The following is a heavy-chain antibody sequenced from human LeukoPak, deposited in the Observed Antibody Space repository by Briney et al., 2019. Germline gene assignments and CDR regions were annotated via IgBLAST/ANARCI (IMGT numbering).Heavy chain of an antibody. Sequence: GGSLRLSCEASGFTFSSHWMHWVRHVPGKGLVGVARIRGDENEIDYADSVKGRFTISRDNAKNTLYLQMNSLRVEDTAVYFCARGHVPGSTRHWDFWGQGTLVTVSS. CDR1: GFTFSSHW. V-gene: IGHV3-74*01. J-gene: IGHJ4*02. CDR2: IRGDENEI. D-gene: IGHD3-10*01. CDR3: ARGHVPGSTRHWDF.